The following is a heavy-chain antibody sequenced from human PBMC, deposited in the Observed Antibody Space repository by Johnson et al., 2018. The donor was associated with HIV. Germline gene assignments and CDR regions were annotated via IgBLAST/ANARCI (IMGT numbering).Heavy chain of an antibody. V-gene: IGHV3-9*02. J-gene: IGHJ3*02. D-gene: IGHD3-10*01. CDR3: ASEVRGVLDI. CDR1: GFTSTNCA. CDR2: ISWNSGSK. Sequence: VQLVESGGGVVKPGRSLRLSCAASGFTSTNCARHWVRQAPGKGLEWVSGISWNSGSKGYVDSVKGRFTISRDNSKNTLYLQMNSLRAEDTAVYYCASEVRGVLDIWGQGTMVTVSS.